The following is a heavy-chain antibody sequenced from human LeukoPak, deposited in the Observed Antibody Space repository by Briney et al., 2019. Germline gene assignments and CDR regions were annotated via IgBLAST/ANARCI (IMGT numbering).Heavy chain of an antibody. J-gene: IGHJ5*02. Sequence: SETLSPTCAVYGGSFSGYYWSWIRQPPGKGLEWIGEINHSGSTNYNPSLKSRVTISVDTSKNQFSMKLSSVTAADTAVYYCARHIMYYGSGSYYNRGSWFDPWGQGTLVTVSS. D-gene: IGHD3-10*01. CDR2: INHSGST. CDR3: ARHIMYYGSGSYYNRGSWFDP. CDR1: GGSFSGYY. V-gene: IGHV4-34*01.